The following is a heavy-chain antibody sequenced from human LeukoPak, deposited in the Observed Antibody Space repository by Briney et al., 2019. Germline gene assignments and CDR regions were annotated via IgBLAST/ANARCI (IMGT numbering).Heavy chain of an antibody. J-gene: IGHJ4*02. Sequence: QTGGSLRFSCAASGFTFSSYAMHWVRQAPGKGLEYVAASTNGDSTYYANSVKGRFTISRDNSKNTLYLQMGSLRVEDMAVYYCARWGSTSCYDYWGQGTLVTVSS. CDR2: STNGDST. V-gene: IGHV3-64*01. D-gene: IGHD2-2*01. CDR3: ARWGSTSCYDY. CDR1: GFTFSSYA.